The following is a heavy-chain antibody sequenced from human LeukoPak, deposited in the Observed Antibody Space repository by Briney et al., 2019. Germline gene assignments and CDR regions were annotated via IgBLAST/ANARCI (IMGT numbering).Heavy chain of an antibody. CDR1: GFTFSSYE. CDR3: ARVGYLLLTTVTTGMDY. D-gene: IGHD4-17*01. J-gene: IGHJ4*02. V-gene: IGHV3-48*03. CDR2: ISSSGSTI. Sequence: GGSLRLSCAASGFTFSSYEMDWVRQAPGKGLEWVSYISSSGSTIYYADSVKGRFTISRDNAKNSLYLQMNSLRAEDTAVYYCARVGYLLLTTVTTGMDYWGQGTLVTVSS.